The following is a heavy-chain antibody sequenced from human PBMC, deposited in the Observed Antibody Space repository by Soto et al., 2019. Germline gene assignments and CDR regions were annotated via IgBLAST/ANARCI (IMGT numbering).Heavy chain of an antibody. V-gene: IGHV3-9*01. CDR3: AKDASSGWYDNFDY. J-gene: IGHJ4*02. Sequence: EVQLVESGGGLVQPGRSLRLSCAASGFTFDDYAMHWVRQAPGKGLEWVSGISWNSGSIGYADSVKGRFTISRDNAKNSLYLQTNSLRAEDTALYYCAKDASSGWYDNFDYWGQGTLVTVSS. D-gene: IGHD6-19*01. CDR2: ISWNSGSI. CDR1: GFTFDDYA.